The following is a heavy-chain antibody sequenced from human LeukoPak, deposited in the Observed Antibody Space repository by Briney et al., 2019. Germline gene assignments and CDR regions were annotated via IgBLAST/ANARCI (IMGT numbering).Heavy chain of an antibody. CDR2: IYHSGST. D-gene: IGHD3-22*01. J-gene: IGHJ4*02. CDR3: AMSITMIIVIIKRPPTIDY. V-gene: IGHV4-38-2*02. Sequence: SETLSLTCTVSGYSISSGYYWGWIRQPPGKGLEWIGSIYHSGSTYYNPSLKSRVTISVDTSKNQFSLKLSSVTAADTAVYYCAMSITMIIVIIKRPPTIDYWGQGTLVTVSS. CDR1: GYSISSGYY.